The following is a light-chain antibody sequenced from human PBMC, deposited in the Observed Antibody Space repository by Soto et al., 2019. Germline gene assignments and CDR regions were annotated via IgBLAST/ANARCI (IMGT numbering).Light chain of an antibody. J-gene: IGKJ5*01. CDR3: QQYNDWPPIT. Sequence: DIVMTQSPATLSVSPGERASLCCRASQSVSSNLAWYQQKPGQAPRLLIYDASTRATVIPARFSGSGSGTEFTLTISSLQSEDFAVYYCQQYNDWPPITFGQGTRLEIK. CDR2: DAS. CDR1: QSVSSN. V-gene: IGKV3-15*01.